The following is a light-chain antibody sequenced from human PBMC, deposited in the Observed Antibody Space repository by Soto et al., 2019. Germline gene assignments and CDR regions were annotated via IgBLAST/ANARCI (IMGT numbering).Light chain of an antibody. CDR1: QSVSSSF. J-gene: IGKJ1*01. Sequence: EIVMTQSPVTLSVSPGERATLSCRASQSVSSSFLAWYQQKPGQAPRLLIYNASSRAAGIPERFSGSASGTDFTLIISRLEPEDFAVYYCHQYGGSPWTFGQGTKVDIK. V-gene: IGKV3-20*01. CDR2: NAS. CDR3: HQYGGSPWT.